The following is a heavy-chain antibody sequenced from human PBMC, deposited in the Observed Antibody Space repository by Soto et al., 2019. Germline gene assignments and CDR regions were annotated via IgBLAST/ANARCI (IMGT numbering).Heavy chain of an antibody. CDR1: GGSISSYY. CDR2: IYYSGST. CDR3: AREDYDFWSGPTG. D-gene: IGHD3-3*01. J-gene: IGHJ3*01. V-gene: IGHV4-59*01. Sequence: SETLSLTCTVSGGSISSYYWSWIRQPPGKGLEWIGYIYYSGSTNYNPSLKSRVTISVDTSKNQFSLKLSSVTAADTAVYYCAREDYDFWSGPTGWGQGTMVT.